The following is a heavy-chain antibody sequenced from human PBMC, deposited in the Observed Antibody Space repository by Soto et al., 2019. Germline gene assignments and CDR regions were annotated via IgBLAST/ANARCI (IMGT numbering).Heavy chain of an antibody. D-gene: IGHD1-26*01. CDR2: INHSGST. Sequence: SETLSLTCAVYGGSFSGYYWSWIRQPPGKGLEWIGEINHSGSTNYNPSLKSRVTISVDTSKNQFSLKLSSVTAADTAVYYCARGRYSGSYYSHTHYYFDYWGQGTLVTVSS. J-gene: IGHJ4*02. CDR3: ARGRYSGSYYSHTHYYFDY. CDR1: GGSFSGYY. V-gene: IGHV4-34*01.